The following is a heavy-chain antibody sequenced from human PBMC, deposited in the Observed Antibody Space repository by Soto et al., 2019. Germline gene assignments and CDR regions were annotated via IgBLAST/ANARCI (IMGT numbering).Heavy chain of an antibody. CDR3: ARDRGSSPYYYYLHMDL. D-gene: IGHD6-6*01. Sequence: GGSLRLSCAASGFTFSSYWMSWVRQAPGKGLEWVANIKQDGSEKYYVDSVKGRFTISRDNAKNSLYLQMNSLRAEDTAVYYCARDRGSSPYYYYLHMDLWGKGTTVTVSS. V-gene: IGHV3-7*01. J-gene: IGHJ6*03. CDR2: IKQDGSEK. CDR1: GFTFSSYW.